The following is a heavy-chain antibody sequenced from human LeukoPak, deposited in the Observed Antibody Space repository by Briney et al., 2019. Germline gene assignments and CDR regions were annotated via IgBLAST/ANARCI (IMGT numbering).Heavy chain of an antibody. Sequence: PGGSLRLSCAASGFTFSNYAMSWVCQAPGRGLDWVSTLSDSGSSTYYADSVKGRFTISRDNSKNTLYLQMDSLRVEDTAIYYCAKVPYSDYGSGRPPFMDVWGQGTTVAVSS. CDR1: GFTFSNYA. CDR3: AKVPYSDYGSGRPPFMDV. CDR2: LSDSGSST. V-gene: IGHV3-23*01. D-gene: IGHD3-10*01. J-gene: IGHJ6*02.